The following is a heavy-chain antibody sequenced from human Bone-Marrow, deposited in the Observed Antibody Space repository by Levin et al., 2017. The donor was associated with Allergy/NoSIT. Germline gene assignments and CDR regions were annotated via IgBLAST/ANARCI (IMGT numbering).Heavy chain of an antibody. CDR2: VYFSGNT. CDR1: GYSISSDYY. CDR3: ARGVAGKG. Sequence: SQTLSLTCAVSGYSISSDYYWGWIRQPPGKGLEWIGFVYFSGNTNYNPSLRSRVTISVDTSKNQVSLKLNSVTPADTAVYYCARGVAGKGWGQGVLVSVSS. V-gene: IGHV4-38-2*01. D-gene: IGHD6-19*01. J-gene: IGHJ4*02.